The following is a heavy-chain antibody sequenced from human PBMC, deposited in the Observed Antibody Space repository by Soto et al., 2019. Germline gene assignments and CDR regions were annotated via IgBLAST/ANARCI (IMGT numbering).Heavy chain of an antibody. CDR2: INTLSTAI. J-gene: IGHJ4*02. CDR3: ARRLQWQLRPLDS. Sequence: VHLMESGGGLVKPGGSLRLSCEGSGFTFTDYYMTWIRQAPGKGLEWVAYINTLSTAIYYADSVKGRFTISRHNAKNSLYLQMNGLRAEDTATYYCARRLQWQLRPLDSWGRGTLVTVSS. CDR1: GFTFTDYY. D-gene: IGHD6-19*01. V-gene: IGHV3-11*01.